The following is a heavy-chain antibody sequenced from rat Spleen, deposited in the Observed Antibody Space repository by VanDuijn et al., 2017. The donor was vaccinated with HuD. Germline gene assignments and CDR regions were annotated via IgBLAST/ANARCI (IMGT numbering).Heavy chain of an antibody. J-gene: IGHJ2*01. CDR1: GFSLISYA. Sequence: QVRLKESGPGLVQPSQTLSLTCTVSGFSLISYAVNWVRQPPGKGLEWMGGIWGDGSTNYNSAVQSRLSISRDTSKSQLFLKVTSLQPEDTGTYYCARHAYGGYEAFDYWGQGVMVTVSS. CDR3: ARHAYGGYEAFDY. V-gene: IGHV2-13*01. D-gene: IGHD1-11*01. CDR2: IWGDGST.